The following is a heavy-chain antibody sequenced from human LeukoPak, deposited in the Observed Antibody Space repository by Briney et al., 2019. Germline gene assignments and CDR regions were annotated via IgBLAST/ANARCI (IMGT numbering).Heavy chain of an antibody. CDR1: GGSISDYY. Sequence: SETLSLTCTVSGGSISDYYWSWIRQSPGKGLEWIGYIYYSGSTNYNPSLKSRVTISVDTSKNQFSLKLNSVTAADTAVYYCARGIANLDYWGQGTLVTVSS. J-gene: IGHJ4*02. D-gene: IGHD6-13*01. CDR2: IYYSGST. CDR3: ARGIANLDY. V-gene: IGHV4-59*01.